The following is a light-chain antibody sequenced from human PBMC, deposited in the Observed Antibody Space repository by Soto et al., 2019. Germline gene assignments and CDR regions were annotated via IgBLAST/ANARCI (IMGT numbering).Light chain of an antibody. CDR3: LLYYGGALGV. V-gene: IGLV7-43*01. CDR1: TGAITSGHY. Sequence: QAVVTQEPSLTVSPGGTVTLTCASTTGAITSGHYPNWVQQKPGQVPKSLIYSTSDKHSWTPARFSGSLLGGKAALTLSSVQPEHEAEYSYLLYYGGALGVFGGGTKLTVL. CDR2: STS. J-gene: IGLJ2*01.